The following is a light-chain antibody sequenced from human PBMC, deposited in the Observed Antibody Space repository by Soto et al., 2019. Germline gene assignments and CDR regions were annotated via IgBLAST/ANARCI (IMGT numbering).Light chain of an antibody. CDR1: QNIYGW. CDR2: DAS. Sequence: DIQMTQSPSTLSASVGDRVIITCRATQNIYGWLAWYQQKSGKAPKLLIYDASSLESGVPSRFSGSGFGTEFTVTISSLQPDDFATYYCQQYNSYPWTFGQGTKVEVK. V-gene: IGKV1-5*01. J-gene: IGKJ1*01. CDR3: QQYNSYPWT.